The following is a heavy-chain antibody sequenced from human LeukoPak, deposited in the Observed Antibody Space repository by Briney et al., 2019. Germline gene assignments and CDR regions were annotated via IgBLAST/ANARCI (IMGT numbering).Heavy chain of an antibody. Sequence: GGSLRLSCAASGFTFSSYAMHWVRQAPGKGLEWVAVISYDGSNKYYADSVKGRFTISRDNSKNTLYLQMNSLRAEDTAVYYCARGLPFDYWGRGTLVTVSS. V-gene: IGHV3-30-3*01. CDR1: GFTFSSYA. J-gene: IGHJ4*02. CDR2: ISYDGSNK. CDR3: ARGLPFDY. D-gene: IGHD5/OR15-5a*01.